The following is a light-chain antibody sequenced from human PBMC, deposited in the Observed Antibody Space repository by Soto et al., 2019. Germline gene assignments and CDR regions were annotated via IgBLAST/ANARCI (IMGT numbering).Light chain of an antibody. Sequence: DIQMTQSPFSLSASLGDRVTITCRARQSISDYLNWYQQKPGKGPKLLIFAASSLQVGVPSRFSGSGSGIDFTLTISSLQPEDFATYFCQQSHSAPFTFGPGTTVDIK. CDR3: QQSHSAPFT. CDR2: AAS. CDR1: QSISDY. V-gene: IGKV1-39*01. J-gene: IGKJ3*01.